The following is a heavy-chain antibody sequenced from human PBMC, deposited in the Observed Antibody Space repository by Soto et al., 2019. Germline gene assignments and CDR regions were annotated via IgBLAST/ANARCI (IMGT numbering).Heavy chain of an antibody. Sequence: GGSLRLSCAASGFTFGRYWLSWVRQAPGKGLEWVANIKQDGSNKYYADSVKGRFTISRDNSKNTLYLQMNSLRAEDTAVYYCARGTYYDILTGYYLDLNWFDPWGQGTLVTVSS. CDR2: IKQDGSNK. CDR1: GFTFGRYW. CDR3: ARGTYYDILTGYYLDLNWFDP. V-gene: IGHV3-7*01. J-gene: IGHJ5*02. D-gene: IGHD3-9*01.